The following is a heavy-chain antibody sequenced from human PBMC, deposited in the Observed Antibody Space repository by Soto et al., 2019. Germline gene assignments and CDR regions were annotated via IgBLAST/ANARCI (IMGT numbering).Heavy chain of an antibody. CDR2: IYHSGST. V-gene: IGHV4-30-2*01. CDR1: GGSISSGGYS. D-gene: IGHD4-17*01. CDR3: ARAGAYGDYAYDS. Sequence: SETLSLTCAVSGGSISSGGYSWSWIRQPPGKGLEWIGYIYHSGSTYYNPSLKSRVTISLDTSNNQFSLKLSSLTAADTAVYYCARAGAYGDYAYDSWGQGTLVTVSS. J-gene: IGHJ4*02.